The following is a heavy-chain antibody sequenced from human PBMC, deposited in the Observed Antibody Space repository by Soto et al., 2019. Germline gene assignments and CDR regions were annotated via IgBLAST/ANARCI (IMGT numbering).Heavy chain of an antibody. J-gene: IGHJ5*02. D-gene: IGHD6-19*01. V-gene: IGHV3-30*18. CDR2: ISYDGSNK. CDR1: GFTFRSYG. Sequence: GGPLRLSCAAFGFTFRSYGMHWIRQDTGKGLEWVAVISYDGSNKYYADSVKGRFTISRDNSKDTLYLQMNSLRAEDTAVYYCAKGPLIAVAGTWFDPWGQGTLVTVSS. CDR3: AKGPLIAVAGTWFDP.